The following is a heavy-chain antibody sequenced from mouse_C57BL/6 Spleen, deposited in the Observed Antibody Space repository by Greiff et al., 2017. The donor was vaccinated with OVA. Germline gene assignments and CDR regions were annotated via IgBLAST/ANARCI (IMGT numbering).Heavy chain of an antibody. J-gene: IGHJ2*01. Sequence: VKLQQPGAELVKPGASVKLSCKASGYTFTSYWMQWVKQRPGQGLEWIGEIDPSDSYTNYNQKFKGKATLTVDTSSSTAYMQLSSLTSEDSAVYYCARCDSYYFDYWGQGTTLTVSS. CDR3: ARCDSYYFDY. CDR2: IDPSDSYT. D-gene: IGHD2-4*01. V-gene: IGHV1-50*01. CDR1: GYTFTSYW.